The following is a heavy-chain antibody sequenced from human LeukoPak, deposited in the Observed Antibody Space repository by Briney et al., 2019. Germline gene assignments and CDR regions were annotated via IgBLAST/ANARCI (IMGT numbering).Heavy chain of an antibody. V-gene: IGHV4-59*08. CDR1: GGSISSYY. D-gene: IGHD3-10*01. CDR2: IYHSGST. Sequence: SETLSLTCIVSGGSISSYYWGWIRQPPGKGLEWIGHIYHSGSTNYNPSLKSRVTILVDTSKNQFSLKLSSVTAADTAVYYCARHWLDSGTPDRFDYWGQGTLVTVSS. CDR3: ARHWLDSGTPDRFDY. J-gene: IGHJ4*02.